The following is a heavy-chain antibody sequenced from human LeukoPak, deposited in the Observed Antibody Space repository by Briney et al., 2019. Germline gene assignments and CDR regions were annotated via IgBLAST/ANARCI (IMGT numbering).Heavy chain of an antibody. CDR3: AKARVATTPFDY. D-gene: IGHD5-12*01. CDR2: ISSSGSST. Sequence: PGGSLRLSCVASGITFSTCAMSWVRQAPGKGLEWVSVISSSGSSTYYADSVKGRFTISRDNLKNTLYLQMNSLRAEDTAVYYCAKARVATTPFDYWGQGTLVTVSS. J-gene: IGHJ4*02. V-gene: IGHV3-23*01. CDR1: GITFSTCA.